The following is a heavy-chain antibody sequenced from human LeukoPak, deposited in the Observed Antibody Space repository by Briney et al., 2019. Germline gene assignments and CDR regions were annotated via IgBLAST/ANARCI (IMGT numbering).Heavy chain of an antibody. CDR3: VRQRIGQLPQPYCYYGMDV. D-gene: IGHD2-2*01. CDR2: VHYMGST. V-gene: IGHV4-59*01. CDR1: GGSLCTYR. J-gene: IGHJ6*02. Sequence: SETLSLTCAVSGGSLCTYRCTWLRQPPAKGLEWIGYVHYMGSTDYNPPLKSRVSISVGTSKSQFSLTLTSVTAADTAVYYCVRQRIGQLPQPYCYYGMDVWGQGTTVTVSS.